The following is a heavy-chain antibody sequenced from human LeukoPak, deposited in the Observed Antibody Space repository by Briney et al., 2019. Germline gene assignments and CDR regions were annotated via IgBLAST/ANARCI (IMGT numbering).Heavy chain of an antibody. J-gene: IGHJ3*02. V-gene: IGHV4-59*12. CDR1: GGSIGSCD. CDR3: AREDGTSMDNAFDI. D-gene: IGHD5-18*01. CDR2: IYYSGST. Sequence: SETLSLTCTVSGGSIGSCDWSWIRRPPGKGLEWIGYIYYSGSTNYNPPLKSRVTISVDTSKNQFSLKLSSVTAADTAVYYCAREDGTSMDNAFDIWGQGTMVTVSS.